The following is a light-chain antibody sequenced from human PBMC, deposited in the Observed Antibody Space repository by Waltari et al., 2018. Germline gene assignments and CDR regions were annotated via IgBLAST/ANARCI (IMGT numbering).Light chain of an antibody. CDR2: EVS. CDR1: SSDVGAYNF. J-gene: IGLJ1*01. V-gene: IGLV2-14*01. CDR3: SSDTSITTGV. Sequence: QSALTQPASVSGSPGQSITISCTGTSSDVGAYNFVSWYQQHPGNAPKLIIFEVSNRPSGISKRFSGSKSGNTASLTISGLQAEDEADYYCSSDTSITTGVFGTGTKVTVL.